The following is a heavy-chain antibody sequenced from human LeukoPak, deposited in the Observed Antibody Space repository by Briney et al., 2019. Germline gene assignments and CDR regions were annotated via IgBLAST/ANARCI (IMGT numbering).Heavy chain of an antibody. D-gene: IGHD4-17*01. J-gene: IGHJ4*02. CDR1: GGTFSSYA. CDR3: ARTSYGDYSDY. V-gene: IGHV1-18*01. CDR2: ISAYNGNT. Sequence: ASVKVSCKASGGTFSSYAISWVRQAPGQGLEWMGWISAYNGNTNYAQKLQGRVTMTTDTSTSTAYMELRSLRSDDTAVYYCARTSYGDYSDYWGQGTLVTVSS.